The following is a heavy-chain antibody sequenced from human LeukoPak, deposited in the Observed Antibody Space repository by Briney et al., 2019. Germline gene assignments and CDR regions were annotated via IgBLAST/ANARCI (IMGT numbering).Heavy chain of an antibody. D-gene: IGHD2-2*01. Sequence: PSQTLSLTCTVSGGSTSSGGYYWSWIRQHPGKGLEWIGYIYYSGSTYYNPSLKSRVTISVDTSKNQSSLKLNSVTAADTAVDYCARKERTSTSYYYYDMDDWGKGTAVTVSS. CDR1: GGSTSSGGYY. V-gene: IGHV4-31*03. CDR3: ARKERTSTSYYYYDMDD. CDR2: IYYSGST. J-gene: IGHJ6*03.